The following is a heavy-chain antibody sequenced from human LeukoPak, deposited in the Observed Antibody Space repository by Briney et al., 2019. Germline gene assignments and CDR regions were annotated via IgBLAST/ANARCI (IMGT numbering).Heavy chain of an antibody. CDR3: ARRRRYSRGGSCPIDY. CDR2: INPNSGGT. V-gene: IGHV1-2*02. CDR1: GYTFTGYY. D-gene: IGHD2-15*01. J-gene: IGHJ4*02. Sequence: ASVKVSCKASGYTFTGYYMHWVRQAPGQGLEWMGWINPNSGGTNYAQKFQGRVTMTRDTSISTAYMELSRLRSDDTAVYYCARRRRYSRGGSCPIDYWGQGTLVTVSS.